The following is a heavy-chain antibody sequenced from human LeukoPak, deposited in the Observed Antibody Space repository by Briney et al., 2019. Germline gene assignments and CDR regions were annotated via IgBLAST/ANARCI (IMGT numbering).Heavy chain of an antibody. V-gene: IGHV3-9*01. J-gene: IGHJ1*01. CDR3: ATYSSLNRREFQY. Sequence: GGSLRLSCVASGFPFDDYGMFWVRQSPGKGLEWVSSISWNSGIIDYADSVKGRFTISRDNAKNSLYLQMNSLRAEDTAVYYCATYSSLNRREFQYWGQGTLLTVSS. D-gene: IGHD3-22*01. CDR1: GFPFDDYG. CDR2: ISWNSGII.